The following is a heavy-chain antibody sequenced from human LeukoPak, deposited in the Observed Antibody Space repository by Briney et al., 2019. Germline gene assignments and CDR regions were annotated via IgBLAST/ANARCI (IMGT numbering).Heavy chain of an antibody. CDR3: ARGYYDFWSGYPYYFDY. D-gene: IGHD3-3*01. Sequence: GSSVKVSCKASGGTFSSYAISWVRQAPGQGLEWMGGIIPIFGTANYAQKLQGRVTMTTDTSTSTAYMELRSLRSDDTAVYYCARGYYDFWSGYPYYFDYWGQGTLVTVSS. CDR1: GGTFSSYA. J-gene: IGHJ4*02. CDR2: IIPIFGTA. V-gene: IGHV1-69*05.